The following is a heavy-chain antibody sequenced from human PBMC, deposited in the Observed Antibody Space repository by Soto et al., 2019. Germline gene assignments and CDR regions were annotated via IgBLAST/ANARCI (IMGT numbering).Heavy chain of an antibody. CDR1: GGSISSGGYY. CDR3: ARDAPDSNYDYYGMDV. J-gene: IGHJ6*02. Sequence: PSETLSLTCTVSGGSISSGGYYWSWIRQHPGKGLEWIGYIYYSGSTYYNPSLKSRVTISVDTSKNQFSLKLSSVTAADTAVYYCARDAPDSNYDYYGMDVWGQGTTVTVSS. CDR2: IYYSGST. D-gene: IGHD4-4*01. V-gene: IGHV4-31*03.